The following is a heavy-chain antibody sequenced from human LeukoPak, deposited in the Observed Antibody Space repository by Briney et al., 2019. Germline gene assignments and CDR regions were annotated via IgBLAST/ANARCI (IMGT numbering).Heavy chain of an antibody. D-gene: IGHD1-1*01. CDR2: ISTSGGNT. V-gene: IGHV3-23*01. CDR3: ATTMQARRYFDY. Sequence: GGSLRLSCAGSGFTFSSYALSWVRQAPGKGLEWVSAISTSGGNTYYADSVRGRFTISRDNSKNTLYLQRNTLGAEYTAVYYCATTMQARRYFDYWGQGTLVTVPS. J-gene: IGHJ4*02. CDR1: GFTFSSYA.